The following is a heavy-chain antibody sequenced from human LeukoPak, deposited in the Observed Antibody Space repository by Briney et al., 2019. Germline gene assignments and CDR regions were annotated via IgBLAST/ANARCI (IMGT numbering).Heavy chain of an antibody. Sequence: GGSLRLSCAASGFTFSSYEMNWVRQAPGKGLEWVSYISSSGSTIYYADSVKGRFTISRDNAKNSLYLQTNSLRAEDTAVYYCARDVGGYDSDYWGQGTLVTVSS. J-gene: IGHJ4*02. V-gene: IGHV3-48*03. CDR1: GFTFSSYE. CDR3: ARDVGGYDSDY. CDR2: ISSSGSTI. D-gene: IGHD5-12*01.